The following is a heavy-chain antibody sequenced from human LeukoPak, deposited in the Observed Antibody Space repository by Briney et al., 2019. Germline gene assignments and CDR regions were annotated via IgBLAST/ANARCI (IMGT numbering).Heavy chain of an antibody. Sequence: PGGSLRLSCAASGFTFSNAWMSWVRQAPGKGLEWVGRIKSKTDGGTTDYAAPVKGRFTISRDDSKNTLYLQTNSLKTEDTAVYYCTTDLPQWLVPFDYWGQGTLVTVSS. CDR1: GFTFSNAW. CDR2: IKSKTDGGTT. CDR3: TTDLPQWLVPFDY. J-gene: IGHJ4*02. D-gene: IGHD6-19*01. V-gene: IGHV3-15*01.